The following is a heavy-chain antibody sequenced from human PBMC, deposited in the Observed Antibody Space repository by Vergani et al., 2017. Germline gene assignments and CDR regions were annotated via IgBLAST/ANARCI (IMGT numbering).Heavy chain of an antibody. D-gene: IGHD7-27*01. V-gene: IGHV4-59*01. CDR3: ARGLNWGAFDY. J-gene: IGHJ4*02. CDR2: SYYSGNT. CDR1: GGSISTYY. Sequence: QVQLRESGPGLVKPSETLSLTCTVSGGSISTYYWSWIRQPPGKGLEWIGYSYYSGNTNYNPSLKSRVTISVDTSKNQFSLKLNSVTAADTAVYYCARGLNWGAFDYWGQGTLVTVSS.